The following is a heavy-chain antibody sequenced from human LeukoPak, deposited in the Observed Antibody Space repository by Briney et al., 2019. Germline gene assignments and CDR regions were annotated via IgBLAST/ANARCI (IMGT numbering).Heavy chain of an antibody. CDR2: IDWDDDK. Sequence: ESGPALVKPTQTLTLTCTFSGFSLSTSGMCVSWVRQPPGKALEWLALIDWDDDKYYSTSLKARLTISKDTSKNQVVLTMTNMDPVDTATYYCARRYSSSSGYDYWGQGTLVTVSS. CDR1: GFSLSTSGMC. J-gene: IGHJ4*02. V-gene: IGHV2-70*20. CDR3: ARRYSSSSGYDY. D-gene: IGHD6-6*01.